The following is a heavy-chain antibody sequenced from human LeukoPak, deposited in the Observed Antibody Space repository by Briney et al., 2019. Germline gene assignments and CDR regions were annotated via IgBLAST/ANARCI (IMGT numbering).Heavy chain of an antibody. V-gene: IGHV1-2*02. CDR2: INPNSGGT. Sequence: ASVKVSCKASGYTFTGYYMHWVRQAPGQGLEWMGWINPNSGGTNYAQKFQGRVTMTRDTSISTAYMELSKLRSDDTAVYYCASGGGFRGYSGSWYMWNWFDPWGQGTLVTVSS. D-gene: IGHD6-13*01. J-gene: IGHJ5*02. CDR3: ASGGGFRGYSGSWYMWNWFDP. CDR1: GYTFTGYY.